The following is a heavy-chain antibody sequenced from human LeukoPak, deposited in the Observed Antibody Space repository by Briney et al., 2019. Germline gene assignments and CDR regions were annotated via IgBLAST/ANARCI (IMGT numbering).Heavy chain of an antibody. CDR2: IYYSGST. Sequence: SETLSLTCTVSGGSISSSSYYWGWIRQPPGKGLEWIGSIYYSGSTYYNPSLKSRVTISVDTSKNQFSLNLSSVTAADTAVYYCARTMSTRYYFDYWGQGTLVTVSS. J-gene: IGHJ4*02. D-gene: IGHD3-22*01. CDR1: GGSISSSSYY. V-gene: IGHV4-39*01. CDR3: ARTMSTRYYFDY.